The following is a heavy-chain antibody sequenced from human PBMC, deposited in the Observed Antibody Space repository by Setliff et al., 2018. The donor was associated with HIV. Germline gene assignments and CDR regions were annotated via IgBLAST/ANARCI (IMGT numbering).Heavy chain of an antibody. CDR2: IDHGGST. CDR3: ARKQQVRWAWMPSHYNYDLDV. D-gene: IGHD1-1*01. V-gene: IGHV4-34*01. J-gene: IGHJ6*02. Sequence: SETLSLTCTVYGEPFSNYYWSWIRQPPGKGLEWIGEIDHGGSTRYNPSLKSRITMSVDTSKNQFSLRLSSVTAADTAVYYCARKQQVRWAWMPSHYNYDLDVWGPGTTVTVSS. CDR1: GEPFSNYY.